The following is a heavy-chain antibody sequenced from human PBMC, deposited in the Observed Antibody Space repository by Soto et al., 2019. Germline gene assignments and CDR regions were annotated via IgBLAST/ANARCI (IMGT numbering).Heavy chain of an antibody. J-gene: IGHJ6*02. Sequence: QVQLVQSGAEVKKPGSSVKVSCKSSGGPFSSHSINWVRQAPGQGLEWMGGVIPIFGPANFAKKFQGRVTITADESTTTAYMELSTLTSEDTAVYYCATGSFTSTGGRIGYHYNAMDVWGQGTTVTVSS. CDR2: VIPIFGPA. D-gene: IGHD1-1*01. V-gene: IGHV1-69*01. CDR3: ATGSFTSTGGRIGYHYNAMDV. CDR1: GGPFSSHS.